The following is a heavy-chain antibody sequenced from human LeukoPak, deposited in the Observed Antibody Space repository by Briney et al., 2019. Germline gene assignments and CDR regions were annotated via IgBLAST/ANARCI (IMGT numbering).Heavy chain of an antibody. CDR1: GGSFNNYY. CDR3: ARTARVFDS. CDR2: INHSGST. D-gene: IGHD5-18*01. J-gene: IGHJ4*02. V-gene: IGHV4-34*01. Sequence: PSETLSLTCAVYGGSFNNYYWSWIRQPPGQGLEWIGEINHSGSTNYNPSLKSRVTISLDTSKNQLSLKMTSVTAADTAVYYCARTARVFDSWGQGTLVTVSS.